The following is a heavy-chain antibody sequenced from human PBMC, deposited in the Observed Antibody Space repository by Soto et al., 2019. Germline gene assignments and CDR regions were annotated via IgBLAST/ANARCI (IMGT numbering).Heavy chain of an antibody. D-gene: IGHD6-13*01. J-gene: IGHJ4*01. CDR1: GYTFTSYG. CDR3: ARDFARIAAAGYFDY. V-gene: IGHV1-18*01. Sequence: ASVKVSCKASGYTFTSYGISWVRQAPGQGLEWMGWISAYNGNTNYAQKLQGRVTMTTDTSTSTAYMELRSLRSDDTAVYYCARDFARIAAAGYFDYWGHGTLVTVSS. CDR2: ISAYNGNT.